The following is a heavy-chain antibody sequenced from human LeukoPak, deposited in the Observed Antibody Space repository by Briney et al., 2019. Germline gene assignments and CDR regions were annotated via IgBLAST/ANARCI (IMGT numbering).Heavy chain of an antibody. CDR1: GYTFTGYY. Sequence: ASVKVSCKASGYTFTGYYMHWVRQAPGQGLEWMGWINPNSGGTNYAQKFQGRVTMTRETSISTAYMELSRMRSDDMAVYYCARDRGPYYYGSGSYYNYWFDPWGQGTLVTVSS. D-gene: IGHD3-10*01. CDR3: ARDRGPYYYGSGSYYNYWFDP. V-gene: IGHV1-2*02. J-gene: IGHJ5*02. CDR2: INPNSGGT.